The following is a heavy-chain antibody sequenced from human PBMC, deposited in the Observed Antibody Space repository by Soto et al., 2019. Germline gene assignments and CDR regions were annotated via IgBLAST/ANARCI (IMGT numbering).Heavy chain of an antibody. J-gene: IGHJ4*02. CDR2: IYYSGIT. CDR3: ARHGSN. V-gene: IGHV4-39*01. Sequence: SETLSLTCTVSCVSISNSRYYWGWIRRPPGKGLEWIGTIYYSGITYYNPSLKSRVTISVETSKNQFSLKLTSVTAADTAVYYCARHGSNWGQGALVTVSS. CDR1: CVSISNSRYY.